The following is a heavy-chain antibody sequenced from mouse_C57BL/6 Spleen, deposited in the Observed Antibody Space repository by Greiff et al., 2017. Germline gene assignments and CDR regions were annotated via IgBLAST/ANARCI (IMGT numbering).Heavy chain of an antibody. CDR1: GYTFTDYN. Sequence: VQLKESGPELVKPGASVKIPCKASGYTFTDYNMDWVKQSHGKSLEWIGDINPNNGGTIYNQKFKGKATLTVDKSSSTAYMELRSLTSEDTAVYYCARRRKPDWYFDVWGTGTTVTVSS. V-gene: IGHV1-18*01. J-gene: IGHJ1*03. CDR3: ARRRKPDWYFDV. CDR2: INPNNGGT.